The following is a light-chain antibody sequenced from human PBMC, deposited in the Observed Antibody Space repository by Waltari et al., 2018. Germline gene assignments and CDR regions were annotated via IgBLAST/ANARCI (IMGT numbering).Light chain of an antibody. Sequence: SYVLTQPPSVSVAPGQTARITCGVNNIGSRSVHWCQQRPGQAPVLGIYYDSDRPSGIPERFSGSNSVNTATLTISRVEAGDEADYYCQVWDSSRDHVVFGGGTRLTVL. V-gene: IGLV3-21*04. CDR1: NIGSRS. J-gene: IGLJ2*01. CDR2: YDS. CDR3: QVWDSSRDHVV.